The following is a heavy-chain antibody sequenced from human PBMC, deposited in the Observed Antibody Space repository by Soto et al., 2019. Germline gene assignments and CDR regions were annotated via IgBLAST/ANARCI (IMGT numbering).Heavy chain of an antibody. V-gene: IGHV4-30-4*01. CDR2: IYYSGST. J-gene: IGHJ5*02. CDR1: GGSISSGDYY. CDR3: ARDRVYLWSGYDWFDP. D-gene: IGHD3-3*01. Sequence: SETLSLTCTVSGGSISSGDYYWSWIRQPPGKGLEWIGYIYYSGSTYYNPSLKSRVTISVDTSKNQFSLKLSSVTAADTAVYYCARDRVYLWSGYDWFDPWGQGTLVTVSS.